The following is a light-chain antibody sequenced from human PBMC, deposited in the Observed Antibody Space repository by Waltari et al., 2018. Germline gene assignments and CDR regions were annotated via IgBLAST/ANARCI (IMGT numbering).Light chain of an antibody. CDR1: HGISNY. Sequence: DIQMTQSPSSLSASVVDRLTITCRAIHGISNYLAWDQQKPVTVPKLLIYAASTLQSGFPSRFSCSGSGTDFTLTISSLQPEDFATYYCQKYDRDPRTFGQGTKVEIK. CDR3: QKYDRDPRT. V-gene: IGKV1-27*01. J-gene: IGKJ1*01. CDR2: AAS.